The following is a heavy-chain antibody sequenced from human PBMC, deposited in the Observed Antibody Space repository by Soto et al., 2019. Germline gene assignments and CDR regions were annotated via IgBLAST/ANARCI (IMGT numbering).Heavy chain of an antibody. Sequence: GASVKVSCKASGYTFTSYDINWVRQATGQGLEWMGWMNPNSGNTGYAQKFQGRVTITADKSTSTAYMELSSLRSEDTAVYYCARGTCCCGSCYSPLYYFDYWGQGTLVTVSS. CDR3: ARGTCCCGSCYSPLYYFDY. V-gene: IGHV1-8*01. CDR2: MNPNSGNT. D-gene: IGHD2-15*01. J-gene: IGHJ4*02. CDR1: GYTFTSYD.